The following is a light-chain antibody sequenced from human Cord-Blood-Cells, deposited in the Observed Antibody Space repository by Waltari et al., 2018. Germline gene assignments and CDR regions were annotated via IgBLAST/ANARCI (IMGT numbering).Light chain of an antibody. V-gene: IGLV2-14*01. CDR3: SSYTSSSTVV. CDR1: SSDVGGYNY. J-gene: IGLJ2*01. CDR2: DVS. Sequence: SALTHPASVSGSPGQSITLSCTGTSSDVGGYNYVSCYKPHQGKAPKLMVYDVSNRPSGVSNRFSGSKSGNTASLTISGLQAENEADYYCSSYTSSSTVVFGGGTKLTVL.